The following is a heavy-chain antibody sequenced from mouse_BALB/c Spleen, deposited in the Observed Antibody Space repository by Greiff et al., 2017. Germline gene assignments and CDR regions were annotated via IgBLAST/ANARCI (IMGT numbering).Heavy chain of an antibody. CDR3: ARGSTMITPGFAY. Sequence: QVQLQQSGAELARPGASVKMSCKASGYTFTSYTMHWVKQRPGQGLEWIGYINPSSGYTNYNQKFKDKATLTADKSSSTAYMQLSSLTSEDSAVYYCARGSTMITPGFAYWGQGTLVTVSA. J-gene: IGHJ3*01. CDR2: INPSSGYT. V-gene: IGHV1-4*01. D-gene: IGHD2-4*01. CDR1: GYTFTSYT.